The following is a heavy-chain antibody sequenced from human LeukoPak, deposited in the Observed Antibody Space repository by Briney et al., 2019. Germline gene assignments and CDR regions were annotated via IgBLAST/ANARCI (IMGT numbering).Heavy chain of an antibody. CDR2: ISSSSSYI. CDR3: ARDGAVQLDRRLSGAFDI. Sequence: EWVSSISSSSSYIYYADSVKGRFTISRDNAKNSLYLQMNSQRDEDTAVYYCARDGAVQLDRRLSGAFDIWGQGTMVTVSS. J-gene: IGHJ3*02. D-gene: IGHD1-1*01. V-gene: IGHV3-21*01.